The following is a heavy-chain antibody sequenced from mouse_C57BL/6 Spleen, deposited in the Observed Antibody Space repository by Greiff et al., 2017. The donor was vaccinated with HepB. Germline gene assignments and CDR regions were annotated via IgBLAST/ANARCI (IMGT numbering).Heavy chain of an antibody. D-gene: IGHD1-1*01. J-gene: IGHJ4*01. V-gene: IGHV1-20*01. CDR3: ARSVDYGSTYYYAMDY. Sequence: EVQLQQSGPELVKPGDSVKISCKASGYSFTGYFMNWVMQSHGKSLEWIGRINPYNGDTFYNQKFKGKATLTVDKSSSTAHMELRSLTSEDSAVYYCARSVDYGSTYYYAMDYWGQGTSVTVSS. CDR1: GYSFTGYF. CDR2: INPYNGDT.